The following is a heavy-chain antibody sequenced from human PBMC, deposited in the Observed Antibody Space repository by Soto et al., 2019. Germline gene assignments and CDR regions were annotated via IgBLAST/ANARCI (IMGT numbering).Heavy chain of an antibody. CDR2: INHSGST. V-gene: IGHV4-34*01. CDR1: GGSFSGYY. J-gene: IGHJ4*02. Sequence: QVQLQQWGAGLLKPSETLSLTCAVYGGSFSGYYWSWIRQPPGNGLEWIGEINHSGSTNYNPSLKSRVTISVDTSKNQFSLKLSSVTAADTAVYYCARSRIVPAAIRREFDYWGQGTLVTVSS. CDR3: ARSRIVPAAIRREFDY. D-gene: IGHD2-2*01.